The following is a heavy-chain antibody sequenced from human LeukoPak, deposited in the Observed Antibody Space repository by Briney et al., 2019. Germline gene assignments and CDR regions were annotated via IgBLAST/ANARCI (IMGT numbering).Heavy chain of an antibody. V-gene: IGHV1-8*01. CDR3: ARDYLWDYDFWSGYYSYYYYGMDV. CDR1: GYTFTSYD. Sequence: ASVKVSYKASGYTFTSYDINWVRQATGQGLEWMGWMNPNSGNTGYAQRFQGRVTMTRNTSISTAYMELSSLRSEDTAVYYCARDYLWDYDFWSGYYSYYYYGMDVWGQGTTVTVSS. CDR2: MNPNSGNT. J-gene: IGHJ6*02. D-gene: IGHD3-3*01.